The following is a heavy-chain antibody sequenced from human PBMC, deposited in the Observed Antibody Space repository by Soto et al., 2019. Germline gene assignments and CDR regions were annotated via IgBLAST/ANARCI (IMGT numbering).Heavy chain of an antibody. CDR2: LHPTRGGT. D-gene: IGHD2-15*01. CDR1: GYTFTGYY. CDR3: ARDGGYCSGGSCFFSYGMDV. Sequence: ASVQVSCKASGYTFTGYYTHWVPQPPGQAHELKGSLHPTRGGTNYAQKCPGRGTITSDTAISTAYMELSRLRSDDTAVYYCARDGGYCSGGSCFFSYGMDVWG. V-gene: IGHV1-2*02. J-gene: IGHJ6*02.